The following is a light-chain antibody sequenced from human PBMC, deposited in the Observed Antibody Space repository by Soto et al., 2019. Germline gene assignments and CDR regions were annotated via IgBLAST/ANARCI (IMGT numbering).Light chain of an antibody. Sequence: DIQMTQSPSSLSASVGDRVTITCRASQNITRYVSWFQQKPGKAPHLLIFGASNLQSGVPSRFSGSGSGTEFTLTITNLQPDDFVTYYCHQSYTVPITFGQGTRLDIK. J-gene: IGKJ5*01. CDR3: HQSYTVPIT. CDR2: GAS. CDR1: QNITRY. V-gene: IGKV1-39*01.